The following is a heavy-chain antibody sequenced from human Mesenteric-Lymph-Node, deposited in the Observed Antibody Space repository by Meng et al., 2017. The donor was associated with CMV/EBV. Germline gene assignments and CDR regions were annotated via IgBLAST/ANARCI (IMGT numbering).Heavy chain of an antibody. D-gene: IGHD5-12*01. J-gene: IGHJ3*02. CDR1: GFTFSDYY. V-gene: IGHV3-11*01. CDR3: ARSGLSDAFDI. CDR2: ISGSGITV. Sequence: GGSLKISCAASGFTFSDYYMSWIRQTPGKGLEWVSYISGSGITVYYADSVRGRFTMSRDNAQNSLHLQMNGLRADDTALYYCARSGLSDAFDIWGQGAMVTVSS.